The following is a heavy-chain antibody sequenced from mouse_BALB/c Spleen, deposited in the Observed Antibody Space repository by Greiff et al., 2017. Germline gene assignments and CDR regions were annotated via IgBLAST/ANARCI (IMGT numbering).Heavy chain of an antibody. CDR2: ISYSGST. CDR1: GYSITSDYA. Sequence: DVKLVESGPGLVKPSQSLSLTCTVTGYSITSDYAWNWIRQFPGNKLEWMGYISYSGSTSYNPSLKSRISITRDTSKNQFFLQLNSVTTEDTATYYCASEGSYGNAMDYWGQGTSVTVSS. J-gene: IGHJ4*01. CDR3: ASEGSYGNAMDY. V-gene: IGHV3-2*02. D-gene: IGHD2-10*02.